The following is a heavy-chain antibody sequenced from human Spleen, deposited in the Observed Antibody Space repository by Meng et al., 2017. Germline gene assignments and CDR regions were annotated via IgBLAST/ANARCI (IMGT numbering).Heavy chain of an antibody. CDR2: FYNSGST. CDR3: ASTQRWLHFDY. CDR1: GGSLTSYY. J-gene: IGHJ4*02. V-gene: IGHV4-59*07. D-gene: IGHD5-24*01. Sequence: QLQLQESGPGLVRHADTLSLTCTVSGGSLTSYYWTWIRQPPGKRLEWVGCFYNSGSTNYNPSLGSRVTLSVDTSKSQFSLKLSSVTSADTAVYFCASTQRWLHFDYWGQGLLVTVSS.